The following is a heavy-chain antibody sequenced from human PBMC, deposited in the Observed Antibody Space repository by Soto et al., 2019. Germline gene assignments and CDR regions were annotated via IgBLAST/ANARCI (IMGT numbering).Heavy chain of an antibody. Sequence: QVQLVESGGGVVQPGRSLRLSCAASGFTFSSYGMHCFRQAPGKGLERVAVIWYEGSKKYYADSVMGRFTISRDNSKTTLYLQMNSLRAEYTAVYYCARVGVYYSGMDVWGQGATVTVAS. CDR2: IWYEGSKK. CDR1: GFTFSSYG. CDR3: ARVGVYYSGMDV. J-gene: IGHJ6*02. V-gene: IGHV3-33*01.